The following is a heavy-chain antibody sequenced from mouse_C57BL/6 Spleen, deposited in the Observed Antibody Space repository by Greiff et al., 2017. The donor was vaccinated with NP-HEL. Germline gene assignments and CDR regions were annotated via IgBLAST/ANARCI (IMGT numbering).Heavy chain of an antibody. V-gene: IGHV1-55*01. Sequence: VKLQESGAELVKPGASVKMSCKASGYTFTSYWITWVKQRPGQGLEWIGDIYPGSGSTNYNEKFKSKATLTVDTSSSTAYMQLSSLTSEDSAVYYCARGGNYSPYWGQGTSVTVSS. J-gene: IGHJ4*01. CDR2: IYPGSGST. CDR3: ARGGNYSPY. D-gene: IGHD2-1*01. CDR1: GYTFTSYW.